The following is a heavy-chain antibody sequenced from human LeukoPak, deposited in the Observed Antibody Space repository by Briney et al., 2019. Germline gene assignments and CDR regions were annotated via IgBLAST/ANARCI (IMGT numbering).Heavy chain of an antibody. V-gene: IGHV3-53*01. CDR1: GFTFSSYS. D-gene: IGHD6-19*01. J-gene: IGHJ6*03. Sequence: SGGSLRLSCAASGFTFSSYSMNWVRQAPGKGLEWVSVIYSGGSTYYADSVKGRFTISRDNSKNTLYLQMNSLRAEDTAVYYCARGQYSSGPPYYYYYMDVWGKGTTVTISS. CDR3: ARGQYSSGPPYYYYYMDV. CDR2: IYSGGST.